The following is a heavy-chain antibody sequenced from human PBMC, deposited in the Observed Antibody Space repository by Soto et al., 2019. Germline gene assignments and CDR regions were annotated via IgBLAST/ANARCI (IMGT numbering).Heavy chain of an antibody. Sequence: PSETLSLTCTVSGGSISSTSYYWGWIRQPPGKGLEWIGSIYYSGSPYYNPSLKSRVTISVDTSRNQFSLRLSSVTAADTAVSYCARQVRGYCSSTSCHVDYWGQGILVTVSS. CDR1: GGSISSTSYY. D-gene: IGHD2-2*01. J-gene: IGHJ4*02. V-gene: IGHV4-39*01. CDR2: IYYSGSP. CDR3: ARQVRGYCSSTSCHVDY.